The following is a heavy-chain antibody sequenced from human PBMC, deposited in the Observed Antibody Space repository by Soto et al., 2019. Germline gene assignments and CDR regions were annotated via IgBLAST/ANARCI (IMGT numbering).Heavy chain of an antibody. CDR3: ARDLSYSSSCYRDSRYYYGMYF. CDR2: INAGNGNT. Sequence: ASVKVSCKASGYTFTSYAMHWVRQAPGQRLEWMGWINAGNGNTKYSQKFQGRVTITRDTSASTAYMELSSLRSEDTAVYYCARDLSYSSSCYRDSRYYYGMYFRGQDTSLPISS. D-gene: IGHD6-13*01. CDR1: GYTFTSYA. J-gene: IGHJ6*02. V-gene: IGHV1-3*01.